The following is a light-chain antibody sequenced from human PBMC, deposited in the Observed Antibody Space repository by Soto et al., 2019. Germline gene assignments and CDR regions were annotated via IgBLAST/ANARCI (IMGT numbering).Light chain of an antibody. CDR1: SGHSSLA. CDR2: LNSDGSH. Sequence: QSVLTQSPSASASLGATVKVTCTLSSGHSSLAIAWHQQQPEKAPRYLMKLNSDGSHRKGDGIPDRFSGSSSGAERYLTISSLQSEDGADYYCQTWGTGTVVFGGGTKLTVL. V-gene: IGLV4-69*01. CDR3: QTWGTGTVV. J-gene: IGLJ2*01.